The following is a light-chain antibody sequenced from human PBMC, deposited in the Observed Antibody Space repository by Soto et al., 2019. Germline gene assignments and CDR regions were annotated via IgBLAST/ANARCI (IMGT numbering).Light chain of an antibody. CDR2: DIS. CDR1: SSDVGDYNY. V-gene: IGLV2-14*01. Sequence: QSALTQPASVSGSPGQSITISCTGTSSDVGDYNYVSWYQQQPGKAPKVMIYDISNRPSGVSNRFSGSKSGNAASLTISGLQAEDEADYYCSSYTSSSTLVFGTGTKGTVL. J-gene: IGLJ1*01. CDR3: SSYTSSSTLV.